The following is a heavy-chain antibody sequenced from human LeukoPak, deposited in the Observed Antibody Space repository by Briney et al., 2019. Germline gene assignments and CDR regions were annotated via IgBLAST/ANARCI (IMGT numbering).Heavy chain of an antibody. CDR2: IHYSGST. CDR3: ARIDRAVAGTIDY. D-gene: IGHD6-19*01. V-gene: IGHV4-39*07. Sequence: SQTLSLTCTVSGGSIISSYYYWGWIRQPPGKGLEWIGSIHYSGSTNYNPSLKSRVTMSVDTSKNQFSLKLSSVTAADTAVYYCARIDRAVAGTIDYWGQGTLVTVSS. J-gene: IGHJ4*02. CDR1: GGSIISSYYY.